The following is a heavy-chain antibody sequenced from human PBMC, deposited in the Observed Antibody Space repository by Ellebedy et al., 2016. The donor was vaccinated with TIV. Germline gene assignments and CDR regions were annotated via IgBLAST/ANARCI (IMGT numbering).Heavy chain of an antibody. V-gene: IGHV1-69*06. J-gene: IGHJ6*02. CDR2: IIPIFGTA. D-gene: IGHD6-13*01. CDR1: GGTFSSYA. Sequence: ASVKVSXXASGGTFSSYAISWVRQAPGQGLEWMGGIIPIFGTANYAQKFQGRVTITADKSTSTAYMELSSLRSEDTAVYYCARESVAAAITDYYYYGRDVWGQGTTVTVSS. CDR3: ARESVAAAITDYYYYGRDV.